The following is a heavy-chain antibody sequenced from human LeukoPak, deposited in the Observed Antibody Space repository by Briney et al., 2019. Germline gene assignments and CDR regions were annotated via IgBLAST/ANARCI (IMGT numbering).Heavy chain of an antibody. D-gene: IGHD4-17*01. Sequence: ASVKVSCKASGGTFSSYAISWVRQAPGQGLEWMGGIIPIFGTANYAQKFQGRVTITADESTSTAYMELSSLRSEDTAVYYCARVHYGDFPYYYYYMDVWGKGTTVTVSS. V-gene: IGHV1-69*13. CDR3: ARVHYGDFPYYYYYMDV. J-gene: IGHJ6*03. CDR2: IIPIFGTA. CDR1: GGTFSSYA.